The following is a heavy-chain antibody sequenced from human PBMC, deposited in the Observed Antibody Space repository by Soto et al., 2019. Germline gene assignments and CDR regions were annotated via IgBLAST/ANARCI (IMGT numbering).Heavy chain of an antibody. V-gene: IGHV1-3*01. CDR2: INAGNGDT. Sequence: QVQLVQSGAEVKKPGASVKVSCKASGYTFTSYALDWVRQAPGQRLEWMGGINAGNGDTKYSQNFQGRVTITRDTSATTAYMELSSLRYKDTAVYYCAREALRFCTSTSCSTDWFAPWGEGTLVTVSS. CDR1: GYTFTSYA. D-gene: IGHD2-2*01. CDR3: AREALRFCTSTSCSTDWFAP. J-gene: IGHJ5*02.